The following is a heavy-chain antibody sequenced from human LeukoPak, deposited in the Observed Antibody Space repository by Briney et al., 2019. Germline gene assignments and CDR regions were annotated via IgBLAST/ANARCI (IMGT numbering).Heavy chain of an antibody. D-gene: IGHD1-1*01. CDR2: ICCSGVTT. CDR1: GFTFNNYA. V-gene: IGHV3-23*01. J-gene: IGHJ4*02. CDR3: AKSPGQIQLDYFDY. Sequence: GGSLRLSCAASGFTFNNYAMSWVRQAPGMGLEWVSTICCSGVTTYYTDSVRGRFTISRDNSKTTLYLQLDSLRPEDMAIYYCAKSPGQIQLDYFDYWGQGTLVTVSS.